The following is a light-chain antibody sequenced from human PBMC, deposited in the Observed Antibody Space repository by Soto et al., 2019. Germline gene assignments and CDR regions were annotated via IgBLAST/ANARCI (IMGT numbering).Light chain of an antibody. Sequence: QSVLTQPASVSGSPGQSITISCTGTSSDVGGYNYVSWYQQHPGKAPKLMIYEVSNRPSGVSNRFSGSKSVNTASLTISGLQAEDEADYYCTSYTSSNTPVLFGGGTKLTVL. CDR3: TSYTSSNTPVL. CDR2: EVS. CDR1: SSDVGGYNY. V-gene: IGLV2-14*01. J-gene: IGLJ2*01.